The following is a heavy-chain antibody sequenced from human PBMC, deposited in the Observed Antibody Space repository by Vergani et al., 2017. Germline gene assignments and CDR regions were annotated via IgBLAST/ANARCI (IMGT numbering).Heavy chain of an antibody. V-gene: IGHV3-74*03. CDR1: GFSFNNYG. J-gene: IGHJ5*01. Sequence: DVHLAESGGGFFQPGGSLRLSCSASGFSFNNYGMHWVRQVPGKGLLWVSRIKSDGSITAYADSVKGRFTISRDNTQNTLYLQMNSLRVEDTGVYYCARARCIETCYMSNWLDSLGQGTLVTVSS. D-gene: IGHD5/OR15-5a*01. CDR3: ARARCIETCYMSNWLDS. CDR2: IKSDGSIT.